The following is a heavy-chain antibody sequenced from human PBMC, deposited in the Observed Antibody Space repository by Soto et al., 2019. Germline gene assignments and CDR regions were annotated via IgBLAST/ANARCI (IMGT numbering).Heavy chain of an antibody. Sequence: GGSLRLSCAASGFTFSSYWMSWVRQAPGKGLEWVANIKQDGSEKYYVDSVKGRFTISRDNAKNTLYLQMNSLRAEDTAVYYCAKDVLRFLEWLAFYGMDVWGQGTTVT. CDR3: AKDVLRFLEWLAFYGMDV. V-gene: IGHV3-7*01. CDR2: IKQDGSEK. D-gene: IGHD3-3*01. CDR1: GFTFSSYW. J-gene: IGHJ6*02.